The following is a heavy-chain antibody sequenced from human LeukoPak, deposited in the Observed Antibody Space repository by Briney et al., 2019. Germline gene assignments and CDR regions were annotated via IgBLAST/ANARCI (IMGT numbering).Heavy chain of an antibody. V-gene: IGHV3-23*01. CDR2: ISGSGGST. CDR1: GFTFSSYA. CDR3: AKNPTYYYDSSGARGDY. J-gene: IGHJ4*02. D-gene: IGHD3-22*01. Sequence: GGSLRLSCAASGFTFSSYAMSWVRQAPGKGLEWVSVISGSGGSTYYADSVKGRFTISRDNSKNTLYLQMNSLRAEDTAVYYCAKNPTYYYDSSGARGDYWGQGTLVTVSS.